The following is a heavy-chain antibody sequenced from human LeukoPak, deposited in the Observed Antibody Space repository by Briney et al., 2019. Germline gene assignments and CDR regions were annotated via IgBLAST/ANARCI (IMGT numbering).Heavy chain of an antibody. CDR2: INPNSGGT. CDR3: ARAGYYATSGPDY. V-gene: IGHV1-2*02. J-gene: IGHJ4*02. CDR1: GNTFTAYY. D-gene: IGHD3-22*01. Sequence: GASVKVSCKASGNTFTAYYMYWVRQAPGQGLEWMGWINPNSGGTKSAQKFQGRVTMTRDTSISTAYMELSRLISDDMAVYYCARAGYYATSGPDYWGQGTLVTVSS.